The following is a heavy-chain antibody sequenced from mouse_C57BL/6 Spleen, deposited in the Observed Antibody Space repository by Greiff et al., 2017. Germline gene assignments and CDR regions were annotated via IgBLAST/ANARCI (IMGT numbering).Heavy chain of an antibody. Sequence: QVQLQPSGAELVRPGASVTLSCKASGYTFTDYEMHWVKQTPVHGLEWIGAIDPETGGTAYNQKFKGKAILTADKSSSTAYMELRSLTSEDSAVYYCTRRDGYYDYWGQGTTLTVSS. CDR1: GYTFTDYE. V-gene: IGHV1-15*01. CDR2: IDPETGGT. J-gene: IGHJ2*01. CDR3: TRRDGYYDY. D-gene: IGHD2-3*01.